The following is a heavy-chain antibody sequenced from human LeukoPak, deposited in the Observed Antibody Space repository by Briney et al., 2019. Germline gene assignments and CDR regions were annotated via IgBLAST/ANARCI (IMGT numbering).Heavy chain of an antibody. CDR1: GYTFTSYY. Sequence: AASVKVSCKASGYTFTSYYMHWVRQAPGQGLEWMGWMNPNSANTGYAQKFQGRVTMTRDTSISTAYMELSSLRSEDTAVYYCARKSTPSSGWTPFDYWGQGTLVTVSS. CDR2: MNPNSANT. J-gene: IGHJ4*02. D-gene: IGHD6-19*01. V-gene: IGHV1-8*02. CDR3: ARKSTPSSGWTPFDY.